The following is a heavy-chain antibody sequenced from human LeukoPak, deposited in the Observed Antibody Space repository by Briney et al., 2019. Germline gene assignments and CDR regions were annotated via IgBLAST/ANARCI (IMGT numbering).Heavy chain of an antibody. CDR1: GFTFSNYA. CDR2: ISGGGGST. Sequence: GGFLRLSCAASGFTFSNYAMNWVRQAPGRGLEWVLGISGGGGSTWYADSVKGRFTISRDDSKNTVYLQMNSLRAEDTAIYYCAKVAPGYCSSTSCYRGIDYWGQGTLATVSS. D-gene: IGHD2-2*01. V-gene: IGHV3-23*01. CDR3: AKVAPGYCSSTSCYRGIDY. J-gene: IGHJ4*02.